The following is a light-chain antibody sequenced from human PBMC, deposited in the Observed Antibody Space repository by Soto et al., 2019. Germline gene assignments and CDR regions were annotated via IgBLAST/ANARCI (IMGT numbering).Light chain of an antibody. CDR3: QQYADSPRT. V-gene: IGKV3-20*01. J-gene: IGKJ1*01. CDR2: GAS. CDR1: QSVGKNY. Sequence: EIVLTQSPGTLSLSPGERATLSCRASQSVGKNYLAWYQQKPGQAPRFLIYGASSRATGIPDRFSGSGSGTDFTLTISRLEPKDSAVYYCQQYADSPRTFGQGTKVEIK.